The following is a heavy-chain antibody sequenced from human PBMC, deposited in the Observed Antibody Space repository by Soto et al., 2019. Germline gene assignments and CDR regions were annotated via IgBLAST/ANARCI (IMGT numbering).Heavy chain of an antibody. CDR2: IDPNSGGT. CDR3: ARDQDLWTESNCYGSASYYVMDV. J-gene: IGHJ6*02. V-gene: IGHV1-2*02. Sequence: ASVKVSWRSSGYTFTGYYMDWVRQAPGQGLEWMGWIDPNSGGTNYAQKFQGRATMTRDTSISTAYIELSRLRSDDTAVYYCARDQDLWTESNCYGSASYYVMDVWGQGPTVTV. D-gene: IGHD3-10*01. CDR1: GYTFTGYY.